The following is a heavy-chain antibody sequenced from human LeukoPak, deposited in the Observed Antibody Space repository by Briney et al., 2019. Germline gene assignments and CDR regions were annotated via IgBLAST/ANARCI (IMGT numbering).Heavy chain of an antibody. D-gene: IGHD3-22*01. CDR1: GFTFTTYP. CDR2: ISASGGGT. J-gene: IGHJ4*02. V-gene: IGHV3-23*01. CDR3: AKRGVVIRVILVGFHKEAYYFDS. Sequence: GGSLRLSCAASGFTFTTYPMSWVRQAPGKGLEWVSAISASGGGTYYADSVKGRFTISRDNSRSTVFLQMSSLRAEDTAVYFCAKRGVVIRVILVGFHKEAYYFDSWGQGALVTVSS.